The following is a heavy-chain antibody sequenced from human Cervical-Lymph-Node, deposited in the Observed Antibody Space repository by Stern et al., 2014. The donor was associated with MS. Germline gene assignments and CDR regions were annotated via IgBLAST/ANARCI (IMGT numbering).Heavy chain of an antibody. J-gene: IGHJ4*02. Sequence: VQLVQSGAEVKKPGESLKISCKGSGYNFASYWIGWVRQVPGKGLEWMGIIYPDDSEARYTPSFQGQVTMSADKSIGTAYLQWSSLKASDTAFYFCARKGTYGLDYWGQGALVTVSS. CDR1: GYNFASYW. CDR2: IYPDDSEA. V-gene: IGHV5-51*01. CDR3: ARKGTYGLDY. D-gene: IGHD3-10*01.